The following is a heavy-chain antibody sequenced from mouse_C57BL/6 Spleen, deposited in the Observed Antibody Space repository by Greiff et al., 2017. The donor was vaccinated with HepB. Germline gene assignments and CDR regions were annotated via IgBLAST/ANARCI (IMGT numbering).Heavy chain of an antibody. J-gene: IGHJ4*01. Sequence: EVKLVESGPELVKPGASVKIPCKASGYTFTDYNMDWVKQSHGKSLEWIGDINPNNGGTIYNQKFKGKATLTVDKSSSTAYMELRSLTSEDTAVYYCATDGSYAMDYWGQGTSVTVSS. D-gene: IGHD2-3*01. CDR2: INPNNGGT. CDR3: ATDGSYAMDY. V-gene: IGHV1-18*01. CDR1: GYTFTDYN.